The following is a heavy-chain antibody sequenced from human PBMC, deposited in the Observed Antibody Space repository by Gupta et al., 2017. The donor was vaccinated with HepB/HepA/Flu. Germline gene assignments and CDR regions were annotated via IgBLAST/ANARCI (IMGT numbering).Heavy chain of an antibody. CDR2: IYYSGST. J-gene: IGHJ5*02. CDR1: GGSISSYY. D-gene: IGHD2-15*01. Sequence: QVQLQESGPGLVKPSETLSLTCTVSGGSISSYYWSWIRHPPGKGLEWIGYIYYSGSTNYNPSLKSRVTISVDTSKNQFSLKLSSVPAADPAVYYCAGDGSGGSCYSVGWFDPGGQGTLVTVSS. CDR3: AGDGSGGSCYSVGWFDP. V-gene: IGHV4-59*01.